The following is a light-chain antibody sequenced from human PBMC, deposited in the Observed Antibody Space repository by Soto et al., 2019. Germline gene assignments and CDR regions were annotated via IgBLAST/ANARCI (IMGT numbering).Light chain of an antibody. Sequence: QSVLTQPASVSGSPGQSITISCTGTSSDVGGYNYVTWYQQHPGKAPKLMIYDVSNRPSWVSNRFSGSTSGNTASLTISGLQAEDEADYYCSSYTSSSTLYVFGTGTKVTVL. V-gene: IGLV2-14*01. J-gene: IGLJ1*01. CDR1: SSDVGGYNY. CDR3: SSYTSSSTLYV. CDR2: DVS.